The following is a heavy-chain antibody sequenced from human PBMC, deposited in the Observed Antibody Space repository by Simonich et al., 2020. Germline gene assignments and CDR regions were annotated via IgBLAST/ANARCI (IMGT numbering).Heavy chain of an antibody. CDR3: ARDTSYYGSGSYYFDY. CDR1: GFTFSSYS. V-gene: IGHV3-21*01. D-gene: IGHD3-10*01. J-gene: IGHJ4*02. CDR2: MSSSSSYI. Sequence: GGGLVKPGGSLSLSCAASGFTFSSYSMNWVRQAPGKGLEWVSSMSSSSSYIYYADSVKGRFTISRDNAKNSLYLQMNSLRAEDTAVYYCARDTSYYGSGSYYFDYWGQGTLVTVSS.